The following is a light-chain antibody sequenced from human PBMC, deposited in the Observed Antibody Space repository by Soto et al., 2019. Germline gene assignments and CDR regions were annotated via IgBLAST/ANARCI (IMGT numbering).Light chain of an antibody. J-gene: IGKJ4*01. CDR1: QSISYW. V-gene: IGKV1-5*03. CDR3: QQYSNYPLT. CDR2: KAS. Sequence: DIQMTQSPSTLSASVGDRVTITCRASQSISYWLAWYQQKPGKAPNLLIYKASSLESGVPSRFSGSGSGTEFTLTINSLQPDDFATYYCQQYSNYPLTFGGGTTVEI.